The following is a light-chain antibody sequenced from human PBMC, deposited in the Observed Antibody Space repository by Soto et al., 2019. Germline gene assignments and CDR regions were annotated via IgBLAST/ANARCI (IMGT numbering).Light chain of an antibody. J-gene: IGLJ1*01. Sequence: QSVLTQPPSVSGASGQRVTISCTGSSSNIGAGYDVHWYQQLPGTAPKLLIYGNSNRPSGVPDRFSGSKSGTSASLAITGLQAEDEADYYCQSYDSSLSGFYVFGTGTKLTVL. V-gene: IGLV1-40*01. CDR1: SSNIGAGYD. CDR3: QSYDSSLSGFYV. CDR2: GNS.